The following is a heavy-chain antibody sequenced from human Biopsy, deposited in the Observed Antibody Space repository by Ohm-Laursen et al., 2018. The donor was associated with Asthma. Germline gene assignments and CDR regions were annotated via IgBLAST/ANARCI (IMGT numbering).Heavy chain of an antibody. J-gene: IGHJ6*02. CDR1: GFTFSSYG. CDR3: ARDIVATMIGYYYYGMDV. V-gene: IGHV3-33*01. CDR2: IWYDGSNT. Sequence: SLRLSCAASGFTFSSYGMHWVCQAPGKGLEWVAIIWYDGSNTYYADSVKGRFTISRDNSKNTLYLQMNSLRAEDTAVYYCARDIVATMIGYYYYGMDVWGQGTTVTVSS. D-gene: IGHD5-12*01.